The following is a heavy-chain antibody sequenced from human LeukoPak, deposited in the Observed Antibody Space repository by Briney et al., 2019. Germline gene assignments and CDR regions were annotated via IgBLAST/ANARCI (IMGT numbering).Heavy chain of an antibody. CDR3: ARDDRGYSGYDGGDYFDY. V-gene: IGHV3-21*01. Sequence: PGGSLRLSCAASGFTFSSYALSWVRQAPGKGLEWVSSISSSSSYIYYADSVKGRFTISRDNAKNSLYLQMNSLRAEDTAVYYCARDDRGYSGYDGGDYFDYWGQGTLVTVSS. D-gene: IGHD5-12*01. CDR1: GFTFSSYA. J-gene: IGHJ4*02. CDR2: ISSSSSYI.